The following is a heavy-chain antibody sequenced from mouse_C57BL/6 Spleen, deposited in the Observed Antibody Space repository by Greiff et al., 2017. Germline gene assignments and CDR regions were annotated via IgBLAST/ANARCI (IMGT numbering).Heavy chain of an antibody. CDR3: ARNLRRGFDY. CDR2: IHPNSGST. V-gene: IGHV1-64*01. Sequence: VQLQQPGAGLVKPGASVKLSCKASGYTFTSYWMHWVKQRPGQGLEWIGMIHPNSGSTNYNEKFKSKATLTVDKSSSTAYMQLSSLTSEDSAVYYCARNLRRGFDYWGQGTTLTVSS. CDR1: GYTFTSYW. J-gene: IGHJ2*01. D-gene: IGHD2-12*01.